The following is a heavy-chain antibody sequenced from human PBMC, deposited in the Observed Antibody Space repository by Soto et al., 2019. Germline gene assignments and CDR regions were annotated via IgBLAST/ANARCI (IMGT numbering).Heavy chain of an antibody. Sequence: PSETLSLTCTVSGGSISSSSYYWGWIRQPPGKGLEWIGSIYYSGSTYYNPSLKSRVTISVDTSKNQFSLRAEDTAVYYCAQVPRYTVTPPDDYWGQGTLVTVSS. CDR3: AQVPRYTVTPPDDY. V-gene: IGHV4-39*01. CDR1: GGSISSSSYY. D-gene: IGHD4-17*01. CDR2: IYYSGST. J-gene: IGHJ4*02.